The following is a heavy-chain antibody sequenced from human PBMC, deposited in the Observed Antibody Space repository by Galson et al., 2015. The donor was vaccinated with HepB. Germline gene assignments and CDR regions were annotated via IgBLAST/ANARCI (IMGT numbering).Heavy chain of an antibody. D-gene: IGHD4-11*01. Sequence: PALVKPTQTLTLTCTFSGFSLSTSGMCVSWIRQPPGKALEWLARIHWDDDEYYSTSLKTRLTISKDTSKNQVVLTMTNMDPVDTATYYCARINSNYDRYYFDYWGQGTLVTVSS. J-gene: IGHJ4*02. CDR3: ARINSNYDRYYFDY. CDR1: GFSLSTSGMC. V-gene: IGHV2-70*11. CDR2: IHWDDDE.